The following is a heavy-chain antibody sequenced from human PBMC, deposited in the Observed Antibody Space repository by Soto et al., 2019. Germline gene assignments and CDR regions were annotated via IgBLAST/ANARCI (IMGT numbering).Heavy chain of an antibody. Sequence: QVQLQESGPGLVKPSETLSLTCTVSGGSISSYYWSWIRQPAGKGLEWIGRIYTSGSTNYTPSLKSRVTMSGDTSKNQFSLKLSSVTAADTAVYYCAREFIEYSSPRRGMDVWGQGTTVTVSS. CDR2: IYTSGST. V-gene: IGHV4-4*07. D-gene: IGHD6-6*01. CDR1: GGSISSYY. CDR3: AREFIEYSSPRRGMDV. J-gene: IGHJ6*02.